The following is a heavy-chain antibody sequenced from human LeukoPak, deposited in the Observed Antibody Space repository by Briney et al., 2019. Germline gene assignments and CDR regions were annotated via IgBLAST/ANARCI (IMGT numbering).Heavy chain of an antibody. J-gene: IGHJ4*02. D-gene: IGHD5/OR15-5a*01. CDR1: GYTFTGYY. CDR3: AREDTVSEGVFDY. Sequence: ASVKVSCMASGYTFTGYYMHWLRPAPGQGGAGMGWINHNSGGTNYEQKFQGSITTTKNTSISTAYMVMSMLRSDDAAVYYCAREDTVSEGVFDYWGQGTLVTVSS. V-gene: IGHV1-2*02. CDR2: INHNSGGT.